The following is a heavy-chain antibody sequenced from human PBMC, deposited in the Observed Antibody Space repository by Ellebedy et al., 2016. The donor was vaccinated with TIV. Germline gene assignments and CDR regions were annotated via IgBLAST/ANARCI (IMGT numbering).Heavy chain of an antibody. CDR2: INTDNANT. CDR3: AARYCGGGTCYSFFDS. Sequence: AASVKVSCKASGYTFTNYAIHWVRQAPGQRLEWMGWINTDNANTKYSQKFQGRVTFTRDTSASTAYMELSSLRSEDTAVYYCAARYCGGGTCYSFFDSWGQGTLVTVSS. D-gene: IGHD2-15*01. CDR1: GYTFTNYA. J-gene: IGHJ4*02. V-gene: IGHV1-3*04.